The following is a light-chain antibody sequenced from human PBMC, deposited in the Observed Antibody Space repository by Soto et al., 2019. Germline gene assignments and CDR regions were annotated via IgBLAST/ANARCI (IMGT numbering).Light chain of an antibody. V-gene: IGKV3-15*01. J-gene: IGKJ2*01. CDR2: GAS. Sequence: EIVMTQSPATLSVSPGERATLSCRASQSVSTNLAWYQQKPGQAPRLLMYGASTRATGIPARCSGSGSGTEFTLTIGSLQSEDFAVYYCHQYHNWPPYTFGQVTKLEIK. CDR3: HQYHNWPPYT. CDR1: QSVSTN.